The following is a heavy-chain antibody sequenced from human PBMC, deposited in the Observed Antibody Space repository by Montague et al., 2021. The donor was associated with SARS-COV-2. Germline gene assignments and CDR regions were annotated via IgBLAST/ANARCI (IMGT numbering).Heavy chain of an antibody. Sequence: SETLSLTCSVSGYSISSGYFWGWIRQPPGKGLEWIGAIYHGGFTHYNPSLKSRLTMSLDTSKNQFSLRLSSVTAADTAIYYCARAYCGGDCNYLYIWFDSWGQGDLVTVSS. CDR1: GYSISSGYF. D-gene: IGHD2-21*01. V-gene: IGHV4-38-2*02. CDR3: ARAYCGGDCNYLYIWFDS. CDR2: IYHGGFT. J-gene: IGHJ5*01.